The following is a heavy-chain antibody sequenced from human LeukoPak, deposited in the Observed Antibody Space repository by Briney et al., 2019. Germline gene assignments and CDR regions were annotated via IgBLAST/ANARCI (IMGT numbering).Heavy chain of an antibody. J-gene: IGHJ6*03. CDR2: ISTSGST. CDR1: GDSISVFY. Sequence: PSETLSLTCTVSGDSISVFYWSWIRQPAGKGLQWIGRISTSGSTNYNPSLKSRVTMSVDRSTNEFSLTVRSVTAADTALYYCARGPPSYGDYVDYYFYMDVWGKGTTVTVSS. V-gene: IGHV4-4*07. CDR3: ARGPPSYGDYVDYYFYMDV. D-gene: IGHD4-17*01.